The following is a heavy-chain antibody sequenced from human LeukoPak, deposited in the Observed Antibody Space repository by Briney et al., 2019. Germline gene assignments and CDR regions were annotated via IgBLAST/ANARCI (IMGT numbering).Heavy chain of an antibody. CDR3: AKGYSSGWYYFDY. J-gene: IGHJ4*02. V-gene: IGHV3-23*01. CDR1: GFTFDNYA. Sequence: GGSLRLSCAASGFTFDNYAMSWVRQARGKGLEWVSGISGSGGTTNYADSVKGRLTISRDNSKNTLSLQMNSLRADDTAVYYCAKGYSSGWYYFDYWGQGTLVTVSS. D-gene: IGHD6-19*01. CDR2: ISGSGGTT.